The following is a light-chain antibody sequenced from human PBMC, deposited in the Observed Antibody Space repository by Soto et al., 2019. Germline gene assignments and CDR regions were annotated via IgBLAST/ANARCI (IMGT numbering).Light chain of an antibody. J-gene: IGLJ1*01. CDR3: SSYTSRSNYV. CDR1: SSDVGSYNR. CDR2: EVS. Sequence: QSALTQPPSVSGSPGQSVTISCTGTSSDVGSYNRVSWYQQPPGTAPKLMIYEVSNRPSGVPDRFSGSKSGNTASLTISWLQAEDEADYYCSSYTSRSNYVFGSGTKLTVL. V-gene: IGLV2-18*02.